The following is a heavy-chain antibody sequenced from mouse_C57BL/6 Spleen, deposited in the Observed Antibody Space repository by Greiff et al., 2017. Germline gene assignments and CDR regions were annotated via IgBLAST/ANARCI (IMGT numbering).Heavy chain of an antibody. J-gene: IGHJ4*01. CDR1: GFTFSDYG. CDR3: ARRGNYYGSSEDYAMDY. V-gene: IGHV5-17*01. Sequence: EVQVVESGGGLVKPGGSLKLSCAASGFTFSDYGMHWVRQAPEKGLEWVAYISSGSSTIYYADTVKGRFTISRDNAKNTLFLQMTSLRSEDTAMYYCARRGNYYGSSEDYAMDYWGQGTSVTVSS. CDR2: ISSGSSTI. D-gene: IGHD1-1*01.